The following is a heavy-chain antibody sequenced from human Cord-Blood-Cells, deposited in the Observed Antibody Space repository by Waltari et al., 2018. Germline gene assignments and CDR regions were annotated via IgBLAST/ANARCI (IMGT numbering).Heavy chain of an antibody. Sequence: QVQLVQSGAEVKKPGASVKVSCKASGYTFTGYYMHWVRQAPGQGLEWMGWINPNSGGTNYAQKVQGRVTMTRDTSISTAYMELSRLRSDDTAVYYCANRITGTAWLDLDYWGQGTLVTVSS. CDR3: ANRITGTAWLDLDY. CDR1: GYTFTGYY. V-gene: IGHV1-2*02. J-gene: IGHJ4*02. CDR2: INPNSGGT. D-gene: IGHD1-20*01.